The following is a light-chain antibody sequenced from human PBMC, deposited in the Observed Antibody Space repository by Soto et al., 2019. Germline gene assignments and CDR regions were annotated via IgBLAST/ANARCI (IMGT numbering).Light chain of an antibody. Sequence: MKLNQSPSTLSASVGDSVALTCRASESISRWLAWYQQKPGKAPKLLIYDASVLESGVPSRFSGGGSGTEFNFTISGLQPDDFATYYCQQSSSYAITFGQGTLLEI. V-gene: IGKV1-5*01. J-gene: IGKJ5*01. CDR1: ESISRW. CDR2: DAS. CDR3: QQSSSYAIT.